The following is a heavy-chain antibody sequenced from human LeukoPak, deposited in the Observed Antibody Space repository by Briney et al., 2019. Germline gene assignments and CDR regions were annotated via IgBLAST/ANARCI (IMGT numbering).Heavy chain of an antibody. D-gene: IGHD6-19*01. CDR1: GGSISSYS. CDR3: AKHNSGWYIDY. Sequence: PSETLSLTCAVSGGSISSYSWSWIRQPPGKGLEWIRYISYSGNTNYSPSLKSRVTISVDTSKKQFSLKLSSVTAADTAVYYCAKHNSGWYIDYWGQGTLVTVSS. V-gene: IGHV4-59*08. J-gene: IGHJ4*02. CDR2: ISYSGNT.